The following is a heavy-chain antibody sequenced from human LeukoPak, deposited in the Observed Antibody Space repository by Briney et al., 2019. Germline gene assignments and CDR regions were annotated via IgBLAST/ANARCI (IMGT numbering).Heavy chain of an antibody. CDR1: GDSITSGDYY. J-gene: IGHJ5*02. Sequence: SETLSLTCTVSGDSITSGDYYWSWIRQPPGKGLEWIGYSHYSGITSYNPSLRSRVTISGDTSKNQLSLRLTSVTAADTAMYYCARDAYCAGGRFPGAWFDPWGQGTLVTVSS. CDR3: ARDAYCAGGRFPGAWFDP. D-gene: IGHD2-8*02. CDR2: SHYSGIT. V-gene: IGHV4-30-4*01.